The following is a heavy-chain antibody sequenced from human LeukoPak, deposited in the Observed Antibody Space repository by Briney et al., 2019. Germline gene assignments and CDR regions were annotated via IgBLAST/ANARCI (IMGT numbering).Heavy chain of an antibody. V-gene: IGHV3-7*01. J-gene: IGHJ4*02. CDR2: IKQNGSEK. CDR3: ARDPPGDSSIAADY. CDR1: GFTFSSYW. D-gene: IGHD6-6*01. Sequence: QPGGSLRLSCAASGFTFSSYWMSWVRQAPGKGLEWVANIKQNGSEKYYVDSVKGRFTISRDNAKNSLYLQMNSLRAEDTAVYYCARDPPGDSSIAADYWGQGTLVTVSS.